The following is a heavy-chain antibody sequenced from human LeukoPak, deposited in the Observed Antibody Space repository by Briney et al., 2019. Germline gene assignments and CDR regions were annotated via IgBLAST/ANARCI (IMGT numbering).Heavy chain of an antibody. D-gene: IGHD6-13*01. Sequence: GGSLRLSCAASGFTFSSYAMSWVRQAPGKGLEWVSAISGSGGSTYYADSVKGRFTISRDNSKNTLYLQMNSLRAEDAAVYYCAKVDSSSWYEYWGQGTLVTVSS. V-gene: IGHV3-23*01. J-gene: IGHJ4*02. CDR2: ISGSGGST. CDR3: AKVDSSSWYEY. CDR1: GFTFSSYA.